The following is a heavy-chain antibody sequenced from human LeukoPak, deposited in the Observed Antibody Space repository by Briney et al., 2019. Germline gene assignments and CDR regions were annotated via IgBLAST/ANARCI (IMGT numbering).Heavy chain of an antibody. D-gene: IGHD2-2*02. CDR2: IYTSGST. Sequence: SETLSLTCTVSGGSVNSGRYYWSWIRQPAGKGLEWIGRIYTSGSTNYNPSLKSRVTISVDTSKNQFSLKLSSVSAADTAVYYCAREGYCSSTSCYRIDYWGQGTLVTVSS. V-gene: IGHV4-61*02. CDR1: GGSVNSGRYY. J-gene: IGHJ4*02. CDR3: AREGYCSSTSCYRIDY.